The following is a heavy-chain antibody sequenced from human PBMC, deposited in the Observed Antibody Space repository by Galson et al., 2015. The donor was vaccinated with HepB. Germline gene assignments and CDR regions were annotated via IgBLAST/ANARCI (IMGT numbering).Heavy chain of an antibody. CDR2: ISSSGSTI. CDR3: AKGDDYGDYRGRFYFDY. V-gene: IGHV3-48*03. CDR1: GFTFSSYE. J-gene: IGHJ4*02. D-gene: IGHD4-17*01. Sequence: SLRLSCAASGFTFSSYEMNWVRQAPGKGLEWVSYISSSGSTIYYADSVKGRFTISRDNAKNSLYLQMNSLRAEDTAVYYCAKGDDYGDYRGRFYFDYWGQGTLVTV.